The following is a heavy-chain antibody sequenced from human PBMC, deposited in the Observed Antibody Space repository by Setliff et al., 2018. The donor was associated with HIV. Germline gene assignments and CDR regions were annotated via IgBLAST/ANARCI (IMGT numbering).Heavy chain of an antibody. D-gene: IGHD6-6*01. Sequence: PSETLSLTCTVSGDSVSSGSYYWSWIRQPPGKGLEWIGYIYYSGTTNYNPSLKSRVTISVDTSKNQFSLKLSSVTAADTAVCYCAGGAWTSYRSSSGYYYYYMDVWGKGTTVTVTS. CDR2: IYYSGTT. CDR3: AGGAWTSYRSSSGYYYYYMDV. V-gene: IGHV4-61*01. CDR1: GDSVSSGSYY. J-gene: IGHJ6*03.